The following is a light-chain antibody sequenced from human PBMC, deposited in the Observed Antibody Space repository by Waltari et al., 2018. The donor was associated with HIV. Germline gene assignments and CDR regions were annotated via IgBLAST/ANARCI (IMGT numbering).Light chain of an antibody. CDR3: QQSYSTPYS. CDR1: QSISSY. Sequence: DIQMTHSPPSLSASVGDRVTITCRASQSISSYLNWYQQKPGKAPKLLIYAASSWQSGVPSRFSGSGSGTDFTLTISSLQPEDFATYYCQQSYSTPYSFGQGTKLEIK. CDR2: AAS. J-gene: IGKJ2*03. V-gene: IGKV1-39*01.